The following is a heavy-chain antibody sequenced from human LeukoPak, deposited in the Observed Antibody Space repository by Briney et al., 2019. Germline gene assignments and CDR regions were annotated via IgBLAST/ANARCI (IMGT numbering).Heavy chain of an antibody. V-gene: IGHV4-34*01. CDR3: ARLRRSRLAEFDY. CDR2: INHSGST. D-gene: IGHD3-3*02. J-gene: IGHJ4*02. CDR1: GGSFSGYY. Sequence: SETLSLTCAVYGGSFSGYYWRWLRQPPGKGLEWIGEINHSGSTYYKPSLKSRVTISVDTSKNQFSLKLSFLTAADTAVYYCARLRRSRLAEFDYWGEGTLVTVSS.